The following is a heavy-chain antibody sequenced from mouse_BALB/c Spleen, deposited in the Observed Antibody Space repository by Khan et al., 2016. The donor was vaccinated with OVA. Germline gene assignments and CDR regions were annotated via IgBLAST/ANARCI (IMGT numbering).Heavy chain of an antibody. CDR1: GYAFSNYW. V-gene: IGHV1-80*01. J-gene: IGHJ3*01. D-gene: IGHD2-10*02. CDR3: ARKGYGNYAFAY. CDR2: IYPGDGDT. Sequence: QVQLKQSGAELVRPGSSVKISCKASGYAFSNYWMNWVKQRPGQGLEWIGQIYPGDGDTNYNGKFKGKATLTADKSSSTDYMKLSSLTSVASAVYFCARKGYGNYAFAYWGQGTLVTVSA.